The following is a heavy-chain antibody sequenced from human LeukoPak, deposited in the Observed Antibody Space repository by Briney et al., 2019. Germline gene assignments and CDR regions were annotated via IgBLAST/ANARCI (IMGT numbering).Heavy chain of an antibody. CDR3: ARVSTLGYCSSTSCVKDAFDI. CDR2: IIPILGIA. D-gene: IGHD2-2*01. Sequence: SVKVSCQASGGTFSSYAISWVRQAPGQGLEWMGRIIPILGIANYAKKFQGRVTITADKSTSTAYMELCSLRYEDTAVYYCARVSTLGYCSSTSCVKDAFDIWGQGTMVTVSS. J-gene: IGHJ3*02. CDR1: GGTFSSYA. V-gene: IGHV1-69*04.